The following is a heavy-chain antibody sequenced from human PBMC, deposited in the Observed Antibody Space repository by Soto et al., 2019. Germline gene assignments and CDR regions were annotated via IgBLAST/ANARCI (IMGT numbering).Heavy chain of an antibody. D-gene: IGHD2-2*02. CDR2: ISYDGSEK. CDR1: GFRFDEYA. CDR3: AKSPNFYCSSPNCYKYYFDH. V-gene: IGHV3-30*18. Sequence: EQLVESGGGLVQPGRSLRLSCVASGFRFDEYAIHWVRQAPGKGLEWVAVISYDGSEKYYVDSVKGRFTISKDNSKNALYLQMNSLRPEDTAVYYCAKSPNFYCSSPNCYKYYFDHWGQGTRVTVSS. J-gene: IGHJ4*02.